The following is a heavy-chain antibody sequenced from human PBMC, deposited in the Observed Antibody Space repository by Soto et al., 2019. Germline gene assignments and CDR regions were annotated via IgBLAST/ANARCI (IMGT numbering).Heavy chain of an antibody. Sequence: QITLKESGPTLVKPTQTLTLTCTFSGFSLSTSGVGVGWIRQPPGKALEWLALIYWDVDKRYSPSLKSRLTTTKNTSKNQVVLTMTNMDPVDTATYYCAHSEISYYYMDVWGKGTTVTVSS. CDR2: IYWDVDK. J-gene: IGHJ6*03. CDR1: GFSLSTSGVG. V-gene: IGHV2-5*02. CDR3: AHSEISYYYMDV.